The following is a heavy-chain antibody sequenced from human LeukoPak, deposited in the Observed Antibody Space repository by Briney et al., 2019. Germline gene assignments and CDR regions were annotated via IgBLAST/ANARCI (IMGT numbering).Heavy chain of an antibody. D-gene: IGHD6-25*01. CDR2: IYTSVST. J-gene: IGHJ6*03. CDR3: ARGTRGDKDYDYFYMDV. Sequence: SETLSLTCTVSGGPISSYYGSWIRQPAGKAREWIGRIYTSVSTNYNPSLKSRVTMSVDTSKNQFSLKLSSVTAADTAVYYCARGTRGDKDYDYFYMDVWGKGTTVTISS. V-gene: IGHV4-4*07. CDR1: GGPISSYY.